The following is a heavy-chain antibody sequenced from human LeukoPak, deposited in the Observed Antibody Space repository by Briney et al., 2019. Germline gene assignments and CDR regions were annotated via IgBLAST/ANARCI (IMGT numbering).Heavy chain of an antibody. CDR1: GGSISSGGYY. CDR3: ARVEGSSWEGYYFDY. CDR2: IYYSGST. D-gene: IGHD6-13*01. J-gene: IGHJ4*02. V-gene: IGHV4-31*03. Sequence: SQTLSLTCTVSGGSISSGGYYWSWVRQHPGKGLEWIGYIYYSGSTYYNPSLKSRVTISVDTSKNQFSLKLSSVTAADTAVYYCARVEGSSWEGYYFDYWGQGTLVTVSS.